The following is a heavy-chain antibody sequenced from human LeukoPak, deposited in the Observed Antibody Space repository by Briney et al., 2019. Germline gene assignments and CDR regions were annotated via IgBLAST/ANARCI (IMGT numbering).Heavy chain of an antibody. Sequence: PGGSLRLSRAASGFTFSSYGMHWVRQAPGKGLEWVAFIRYDGSNKYYADSVKGRFTISRDNSKNTLYLQMNRLRVEDAAVYYCARAPVTSCRGAFCYPFDYWGQGTLVTVSS. CDR3: ARAPVTSCRGAFCYPFDY. CDR2: IRYDGSNK. J-gene: IGHJ4*02. D-gene: IGHD2-15*01. V-gene: IGHV3-30*02. CDR1: GFTFSSYG.